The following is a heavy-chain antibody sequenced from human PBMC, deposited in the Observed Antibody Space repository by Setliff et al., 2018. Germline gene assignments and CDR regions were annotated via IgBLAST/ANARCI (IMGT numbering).Heavy chain of an antibody. Sequence: SETLSLTCDVFSYSISTGYYWGWIRQPPGKGLEWIGYIYYSGSTNYKPSLKSRVTMSVDTSKTQFSLKLSSVIAADTAVYYCARGGTYRYFDYWGQGTLVTVSS. J-gene: IGHJ4*02. CDR3: ARGGTYRYFDY. V-gene: IGHV4-38-2*01. CDR2: IYYSGST. CDR1: SYSISTGYY. D-gene: IGHD3-16*01.